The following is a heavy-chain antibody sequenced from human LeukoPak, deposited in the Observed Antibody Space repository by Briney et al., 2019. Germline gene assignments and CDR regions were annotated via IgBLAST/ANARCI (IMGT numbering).Heavy chain of an antibody. V-gene: IGHV4-59*08. D-gene: IGHD2-2*01. J-gene: IGHJ6*02. CDR2: IYYSGST. Sequence: SETLSLTCTVSGGSISSYYWSWIRQPPGKGLEWIGYIYYSGSTNYNPSLKSRVTISVDTSKYQFSLKLSSVTAADTAVYYCARTRGCSSTSCLAYYYYGMDVWGQGTTVTVSS. CDR1: GGSISSYY. CDR3: ARTRGCSSTSCLAYYYYGMDV.